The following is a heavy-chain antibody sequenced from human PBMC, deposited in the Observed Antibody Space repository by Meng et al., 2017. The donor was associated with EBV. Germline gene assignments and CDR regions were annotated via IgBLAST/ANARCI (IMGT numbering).Heavy chain of an antibody. CDR2: ISYDGSKK. V-gene: IGHV3-30-3*01. Sequence: HVQRGESGGGVVQLGRSLILSFAASGFTFRGYAMHWVRQAPGKGLEWVAVISYDGSKKYYADSVKGRFTLSRDNSKNTLYLQMNSLRAEDTAVYYCVRDPDSSGWYYFDYWGQGTLVTVSS. J-gene: IGHJ4*02. D-gene: IGHD6-19*01. CDR3: VRDPDSSGWYYFDY. CDR1: GFTFRGYA.